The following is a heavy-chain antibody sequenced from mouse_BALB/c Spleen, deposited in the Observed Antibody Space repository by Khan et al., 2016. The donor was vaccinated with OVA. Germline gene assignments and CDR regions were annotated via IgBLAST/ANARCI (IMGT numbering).Heavy chain of an antibody. V-gene: IGHV1-18*01. CDR3: ARGDGYYDAMDY. CDR1: GYSFSGYT. D-gene: IGHD2-3*01. Sequence: VQLQQSGPELVKPGASMKISCKASGYSFSGYTMNWVKQSHGKNLEWIGLINPYNGGTIYTQKFKGKATLTVDKSSSTAYMELLSLTSEDSAVYYCARGDGYYDAMDYWGQGTSVTVSS. J-gene: IGHJ4*01. CDR2: INPYNGGT.